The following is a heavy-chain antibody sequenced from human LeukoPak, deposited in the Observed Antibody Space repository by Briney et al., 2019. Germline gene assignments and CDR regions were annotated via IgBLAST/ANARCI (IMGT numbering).Heavy chain of an antibody. CDR2: FNPEDGEK. V-gene: IGHV1-24*01. D-gene: IGHD2-15*01. CDR1: GYTLTELS. CDR3: ATDPVGYCSSDSCYSVDY. Sequence: ASVKVSCKVSGYTLTELSIYWVRQAPGKGLEWMGGFNPEDGEKIYVEKFQGRVTMTEDTSIDTVYMELSGLRSEDTAMYYCATDPVGYCSSDSCYSVDYWGQGTLVTVSS. J-gene: IGHJ4*02.